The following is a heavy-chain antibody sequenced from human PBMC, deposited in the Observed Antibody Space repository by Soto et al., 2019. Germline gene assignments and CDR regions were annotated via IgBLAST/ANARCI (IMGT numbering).Heavy chain of an antibody. CDR1: GYTFTSYD. CDR2: MNPNSGNT. Sequence: ASVKVSCKASGYTFTSYDINWVRQATGQGLEWMGWMNPNSGNTGYAQKFQGRVTMTRNTSISTAYMELSSLRSEDTAVYYCARGPPSGSRYGRPIYYYYYGMDVLAQGTTGTVSS. D-gene: IGHD5-18*01. CDR3: ARGPPSGSRYGRPIYYYYYGMDV. V-gene: IGHV1-8*01. J-gene: IGHJ6*02.